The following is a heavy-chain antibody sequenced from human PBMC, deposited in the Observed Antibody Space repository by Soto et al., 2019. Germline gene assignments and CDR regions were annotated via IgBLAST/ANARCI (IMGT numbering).Heavy chain of an antibody. Sequence: ASVKVSCKASESTFMNYDISWVRQATGQGLEWMGWINSNSVNTGHALRFQGRDILTRNTSIYTVYSELSSLASEDTAVYYRVRMASSGTLNWFDPWGQGTLVTVSS. CDR2: INSNSVNT. D-gene: IGHD1-1*01. J-gene: IGHJ5*02. CDR1: ESTFMNYD. CDR3: VRMASSGTLNWFDP. V-gene: IGHV1-8*01.